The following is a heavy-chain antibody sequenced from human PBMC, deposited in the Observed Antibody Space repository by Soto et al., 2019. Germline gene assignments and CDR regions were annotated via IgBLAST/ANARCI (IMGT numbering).Heavy chain of an antibody. CDR2: VNPSGGHT. D-gene: IGHD2-21*02. CDR1: GDTFTDYY. V-gene: IGHV1-46*01. CDR3: ARGGHVVVVTAALDY. Sequence: QVQLVQSGAEVQKPGASVKVSCKASGDTFTDYYIHWVRQAPGQGLEWMGTVNPSGGHTTYAQHFLGRMTMTRDTSTSTLYMELTSLTSEYTAVYYCARGGHVVVVTAALDYWGQGTLVTVSS. J-gene: IGHJ4*02.